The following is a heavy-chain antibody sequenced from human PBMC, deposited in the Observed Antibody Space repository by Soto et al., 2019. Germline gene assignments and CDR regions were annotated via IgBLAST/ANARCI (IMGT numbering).Heavy chain of an antibody. CDR2: ISWDVENE. D-gene: IGHD3-10*01. V-gene: IGHV3-43D*04. Sequence: GGSLRLSCAASGFTFNDYAMHWVHQAPGKGLEWVSLISWDVENEFYAASVKGRFTISRDNSKDILYLQMNSLRREDSALYYCAKDVDLHGYSYYIDFWGQGTLVTLSS. CDR1: GFTFNDYA. CDR3: AKDVDLHGYSYYIDF. J-gene: IGHJ4*02.